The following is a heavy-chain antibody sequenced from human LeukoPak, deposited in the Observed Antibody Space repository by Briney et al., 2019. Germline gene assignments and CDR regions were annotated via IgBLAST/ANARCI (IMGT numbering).Heavy chain of an antibody. Sequence: PSETLSLTCAVYGGSFSGYYWSWIRQPRGKGLEWIGEINHSGSTNHNPSLKSRVTISVDTSKNQFSLKLSSVTAADTAVYYCARVNYYDTRADPWGQGTLVTVSS. J-gene: IGHJ5*02. D-gene: IGHD3-22*01. CDR3: ARVNYYDTRADP. V-gene: IGHV4-34*01. CDR2: INHSGST. CDR1: GGSFSGYY.